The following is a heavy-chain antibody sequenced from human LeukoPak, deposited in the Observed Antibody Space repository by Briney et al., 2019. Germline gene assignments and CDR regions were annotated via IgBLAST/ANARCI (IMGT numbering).Heavy chain of an antibody. V-gene: IGHV1-69*05. Sequence: GASVKVSCKASGGTFSSYAISWVRQAPGQGLEWMGGIIPIFGTANYAQKFQGRVTITTDESTSTAYMELSSLRSEDTAVYYCAVRRVDTAMVYYFDYWGQGTLVTVSS. D-gene: IGHD5-18*01. CDR2: IIPIFGTA. J-gene: IGHJ4*02. CDR3: AVRRVDTAMVYYFDY. CDR1: GGTFSSYA.